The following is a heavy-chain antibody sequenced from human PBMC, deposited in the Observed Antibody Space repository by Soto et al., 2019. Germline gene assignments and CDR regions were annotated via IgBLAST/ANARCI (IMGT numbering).Heavy chain of an antibody. Sequence: ASVKVSCKASGYTFTGYYMHWVRQAPGQGLEWMGWINPNSGGTNYAQKFQGRVTMTRDTSISTAYMELSRLRSDDTAFYYCSRGALDYGDYYYYGMDVWGQGTTVTVSS. V-gene: IGHV1-2*02. CDR3: SRGALDYGDYYYYGMDV. CDR2: INPNSGGT. D-gene: IGHD4-17*01. J-gene: IGHJ6*02. CDR1: GYTFTGYY.